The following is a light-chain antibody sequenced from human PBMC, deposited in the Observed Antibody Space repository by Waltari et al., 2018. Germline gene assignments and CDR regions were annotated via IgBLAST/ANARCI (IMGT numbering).Light chain of an antibody. CDR1: SSDLGGYGF. J-gene: IGLJ1*01. Sequence: QSALTQPASVSGSPGQSITISCTRSSSDLGGYGFVSWYQQHPGKAPKLMIYDVSHRPSGVSHGFSGSKSGNTASRTISVLQPADEADYYCSSYTSIIPPFLFGTGTKVTVL. CDR3: SSYTSIIPPFL. V-gene: IGLV2-14*01. CDR2: DVS.